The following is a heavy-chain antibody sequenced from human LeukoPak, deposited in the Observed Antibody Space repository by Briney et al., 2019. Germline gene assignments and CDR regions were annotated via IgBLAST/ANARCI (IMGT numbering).Heavy chain of an antibody. Sequence: PSETLSLTCTVSGGSISSYYWSWIRQPPGKGLEWIGYIYYRGSTNYNPSLKSRVTISVDTSKNQFSLKLSSVTAADTAVYYCARGDSSNNYYYYGMDVWGKGTTVTVSS. CDR3: ARGDSSNNYYYYGMDV. CDR2: IYYRGST. CDR1: GGSISSYY. J-gene: IGHJ6*04. D-gene: IGHD1/OR15-1a*01. V-gene: IGHV4-59*01.